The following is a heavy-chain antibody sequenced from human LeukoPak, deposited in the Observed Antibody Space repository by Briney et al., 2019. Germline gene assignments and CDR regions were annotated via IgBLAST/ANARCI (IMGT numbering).Heavy chain of an antibody. J-gene: IGHJ6*04. D-gene: IGHD3-10*02. CDR3: AELGITMIGGG. CDR2: ISSSSSTI. CDR1: GFTFSSYS. Sequence: RSGGSLRLSCAASGFTFSSYSMNWVGQAPGKGLEGVSYISSSSSTIYYADSVKGRFTISRDNAKNSLYLQMNSLRAEDTAVYYCAELGITMIGGGWGKGTTVTISS. V-gene: IGHV3-48*04.